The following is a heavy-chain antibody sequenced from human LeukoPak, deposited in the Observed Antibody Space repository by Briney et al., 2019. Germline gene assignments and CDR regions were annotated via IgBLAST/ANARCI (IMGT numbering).Heavy chain of an antibody. V-gene: IGHV3-74*01. J-gene: IGHJ4*02. Sequence: GGSLRLSCAASGFTFSSYWMHWVRQAPGKGLVWVSRINSDGSSTSYADSVKGRFTISRDNAKNTLYLQMNSLRAEDTAVYYCARAFPYGDGPFDYWGQGTLVTVSS. CDR1: GFTFSSYW. CDR2: INSDGSST. D-gene: IGHD4-17*01. CDR3: ARAFPYGDGPFDY.